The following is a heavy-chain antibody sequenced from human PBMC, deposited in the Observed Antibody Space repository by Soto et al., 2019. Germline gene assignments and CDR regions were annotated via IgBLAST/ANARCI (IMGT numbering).Heavy chain of an antibody. V-gene: IGHV1-69*02. CDR2: IIPVLNIT. Sequence: QVQLVQSGAEVKKPGSSVRVSCKPSGGTLSSYTYNWVRQAPGQGLEWMGRIIPVLNITNYAQKFQGRVTIAADKFTSTAYMELSSLRSDDSAIYYCARGMWLTGGGKNYYFYYMDVWGKGTTVTVSS. D-gene: IGHD6-19*01. CDR3: ARGMWLTGGGKNYYFYYMDV. J-gene: IGHJ6*03. CDR1: GGTLSSYT.